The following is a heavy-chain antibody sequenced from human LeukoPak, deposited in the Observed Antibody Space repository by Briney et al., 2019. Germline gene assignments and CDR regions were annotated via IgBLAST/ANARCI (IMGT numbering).Heavy chain of an antibody. Sequence: PGGSLRLSCAASGFTFSSYGMHWVRQAPGKGLEWVSAISGSGGSTYYADSVKGRFTISRDNSKNTLYLQMNSLRAEDTAVYYCAAQWLLHGAFDIWGQGTMVTVSS. J-gene: IGHJ3*02. CDR2: ISGSGGST. D-gene: IGHD6-19*01. V-gene: IGHV3-23*01. CDR1: GFTFSSYG. CDR3: AAQWLLHGAFDI.